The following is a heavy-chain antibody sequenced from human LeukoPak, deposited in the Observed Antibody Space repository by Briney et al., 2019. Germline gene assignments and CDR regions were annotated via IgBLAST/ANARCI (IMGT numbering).Heavy chain of an antibody. CDR1: GGSISSGSYY. D-gene: IGHD2-21*02. J-gene: IGHJ4*02. CDR2: IYTSGST. CDR3: ARWGLLYSGQDDY. Sequence: KSSETLSLTCTVSGGSISSGSYYWSWIRQPAGKGLEWIGRIYTSGSTNYNPSLKSRVTISVDTSKNQFSLKLSSVTAADTAVYYCARWGLLYSGQDDYWGQGTLVTVSS. V-gene: IGHV4-61*02.